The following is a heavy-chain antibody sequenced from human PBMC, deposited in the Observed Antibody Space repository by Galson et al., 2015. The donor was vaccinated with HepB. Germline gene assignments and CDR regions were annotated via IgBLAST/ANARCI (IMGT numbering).Heavy chain of an antibody. CDR1: GYTFTSYG. CDR2: ISAYNGNT. Sequence: SVKVSCKASGYTFTSYGISWVRQAPGQGLEWMGWISAYNGNTNYAQKLQGRVTMTTDTSTSTAYMELRSLRSDDTAVYYCARDEKIAAAGTCGYWGQGTLVTVSS. V-gene: IGHV1-18*04. CDR3: ARDEKIAAAGTCGY. J-gene: IGHJ4*02. D-gene: IGHD6-13*01.